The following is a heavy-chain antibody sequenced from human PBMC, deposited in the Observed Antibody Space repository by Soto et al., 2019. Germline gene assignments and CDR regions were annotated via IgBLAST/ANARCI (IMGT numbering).Heavy chain of an antibody. J-gene: IGHJ6*02. CDR1: GGTFSSYA. D-gene: IGHD1-26*01. CDR2: VIPLFGTA. Sequence: QVQLVQSGAEVKKPGSSVKVSCKASGGTFSSYAISWVRQAPGQGLEWMGGVIPLFGTANYAQKFQGRVTIAADESTGTAYMELSSLRSEDTAVYYCARAGGYYYYYGMDVWGQGTTVTVSS. V-gene: IGHV1-69*01. CDR3: ARAGGYYYYYGMDV.